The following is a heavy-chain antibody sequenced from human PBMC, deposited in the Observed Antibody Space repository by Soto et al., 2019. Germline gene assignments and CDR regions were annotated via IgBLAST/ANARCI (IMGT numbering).Heavy chain of an antibody. D-gene: IGHD2-2*01. CDR3: ARVPDR. CDR2: IYHSGST. J-gene: IGHJ5*02. Sequence: PSGTLSLTCAVSGGSISSGGYSWSWIRQPPGEGLEWIGYIYHSGSTYYNPSLKSRVTISVDRSKNQFSLKLSSVTAADTAVYYCARVPDRWGQGTLVTVSS. CDR1: GGSISSGGYS. V-gene: IGHV4-30-2*01.